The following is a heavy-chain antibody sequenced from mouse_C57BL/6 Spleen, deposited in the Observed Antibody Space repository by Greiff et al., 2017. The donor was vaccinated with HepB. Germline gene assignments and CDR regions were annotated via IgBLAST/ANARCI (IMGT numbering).Heavy chain of an antibody. CDR3: AIITTVVGNGYFDV. D-gene: IGHD1-1*01. CDR1: GYAFSSSW. V-gene: IGHV1-82*01. Sequence: VKLLESGPELVKPGASVKISCKASGYAFSSSWMNWVKQRPGKGLEWIGRIYPGDGDTNYNGKFKGKATLTADKSSSTAYMQLSSLTSEDSAVYYCAIITTVVGNGYFDVWGTGTTVTVSS. J-gene: IGHJ1*03. CDR2: IYPGDGDT.